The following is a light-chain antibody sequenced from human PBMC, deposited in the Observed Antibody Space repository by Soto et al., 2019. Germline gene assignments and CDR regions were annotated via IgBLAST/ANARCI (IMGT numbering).Light chain of an antibody. CDR2: GAS. CDR1: QSVGSN. V-gene: IGKV3-15*01. CDR3: QLYGISPH. J-gene: IGKJ5*01. Sequence: EVVLTHTPSTVSGCPGLRSKLSCRASQSVGSNLAWYKQKPGQTPRVLIYGASTRAIGIPARLSGSESGTEFTLTINRLEPEDFAVYYCQLYGISPHFGQGTRLEIK.